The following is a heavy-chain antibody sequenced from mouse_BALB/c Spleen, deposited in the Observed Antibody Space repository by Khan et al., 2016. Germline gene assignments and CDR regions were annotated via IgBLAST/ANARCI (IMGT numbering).Heavy chain of an antibody. V-gene: IGHV14-1*02. D-gene: IGHD2-3*01. CDR2: IDPENGNT. J-gene: IGHJ3*01. Sequence: VRLQQSGAELVRPGAFVKLSCKASGFNIKDYYMHWVKQRPEQGLEWIGWIDPENGNTIYDPKFQGKASITADTSSNTAYLQLSSLTSEDTAVYYCALDGSWFAYWGQGTLVTVSA. CDR3: ALDGSWFAY. CDR1: GFNIKDYY.